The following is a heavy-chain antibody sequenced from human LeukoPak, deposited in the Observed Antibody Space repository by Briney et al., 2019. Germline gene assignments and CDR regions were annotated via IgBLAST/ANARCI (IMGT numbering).Heavy chain of an antibody. J-gene: IGHJ4*02. CDR2: ISGSGSYI. Sequence: GGSLRLSCTASGFTFSSYTLTWVRQTPGKGLEWVSSISGSGSYIYCADSLEGRFTISRDSARTSLYLQMNSLRVEDTAVYFCARESLRTDRSLNYFDYWGQGILVTVSS. D-gene: IGHD3-16*02. CDR1: GFTFSSYT. V-gene: IGHV3-21*01. CDR3: ARESLRTDRSLNYFDY.